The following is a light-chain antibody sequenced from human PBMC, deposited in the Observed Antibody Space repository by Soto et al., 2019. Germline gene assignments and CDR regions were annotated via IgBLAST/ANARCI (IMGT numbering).Light chain of an antibody. CDR2: KAS. CDR3: QQYGRSPT. J-gene: IGKJ1*01. Sequence: DIQMTQSPSTLSGSVGDRVTITCRASQTISSWLAWYQQKPGKAPKLLIYKASTLKSGVPSRFSGSGSGTEFTLTISRLEPEDFVVYYCQQYGRSPTFGQGTKVDIK. V-gene: IGKV1-5*03. CDR1: QTISSW.